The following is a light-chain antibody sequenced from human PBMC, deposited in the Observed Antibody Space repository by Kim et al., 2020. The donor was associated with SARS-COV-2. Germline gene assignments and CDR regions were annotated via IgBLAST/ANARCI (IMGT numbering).Light chain of an antibody. Sequence: SPGERATLCCMSSQSVSSNSVAWYQQEDGQAPRHLIFAASSRATGIPDRFSGSGSQTAFTLTINGLEPEDFAVYYCQQYGRSPGYTFGQGTKLEI. CDR3: QQYGRSPGYT. V-gene: IGKV3-20*01. J-gene: IGKJ2*01. CDR1: QSVSSNS. CDR2: AAS.